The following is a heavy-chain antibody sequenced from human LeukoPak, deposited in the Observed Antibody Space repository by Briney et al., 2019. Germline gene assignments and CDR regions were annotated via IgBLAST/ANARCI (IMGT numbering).Heavy chain of an antibody. V-gene: IGHV3-23*01. J-gene: IGHJ4*02. CDR2: ISGSGGST. CDR3: AKLRPKLVGATTGVDY. CDR1: GFTFSSYA. Sequence: PGGSLRLSCAASGFTFSSYAMSWVRQAPGKGLEWVSAISGSGGSTYYADSVKGRFTISRDNSKNTLYLQMNSLRAEDTAVYYCAKLRPKLVGATTGVDYWGQGTLVTVSS. D-gene: IGHD1-26*01.